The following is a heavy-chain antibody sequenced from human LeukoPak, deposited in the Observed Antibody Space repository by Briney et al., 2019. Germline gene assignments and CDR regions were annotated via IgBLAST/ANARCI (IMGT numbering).Heavy chain of an antibody. J-gene: IGHJ6*03. Sequence: SETLSLTCTVSGGSVSSYYWNWIRQPPGKGLEWIGYIYYTGSTNYNPSLKSRVTISVDTSKNQFSLKLSSVTTADTAVYYSARGVRRKRYYYYYMDVWGKGTTVTVSS. CDR3: ARGVRRKRYYYYYMDV. D-gene: IGHD5/OR15-5a*01. V-gene: IGHV4-59*02. CDR2: IYYTGST. CDR1: GGSVSSYY.